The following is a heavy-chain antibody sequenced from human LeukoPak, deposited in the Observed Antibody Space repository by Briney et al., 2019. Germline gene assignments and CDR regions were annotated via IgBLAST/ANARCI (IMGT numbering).Heavy chain of an antibody. CDR1: GFTLTRHA. CDR3: AKEWLQHTKRTDH. V-gene: IGHV3-23*01. J-gene: IGHJ4*02. CDR2: IGDRGNIT. Sequence: GGSLRLSCAASGFTLTRHAMSWVRQAPGKGLEWASVIGDRGNITYYADSVKGRFTISRDTSTNTVFLQMNSLGLDDTAVYYCAKEWLQHTKRTDHWGQGTLVTVSS. D-gene: IGHD5-12*01.